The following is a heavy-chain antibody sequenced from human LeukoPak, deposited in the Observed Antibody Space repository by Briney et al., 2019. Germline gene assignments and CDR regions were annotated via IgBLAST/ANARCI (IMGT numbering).Heavy chain of an antibody. CDR1: GGTFSSYA. CDR3: AREFQNRGYYDSSGPAY. Sequence: SVKVSCKASGGTFSSYAISWVRQAPGQGLEWMGGIIPIFGTANYAQKFQGGVTITTDGSTSTAYMELSSLRSEDTAVYYCAREFQNRGYYDSSGPAYWGQGTLVTVSS. D-gene: IGHD3-22*01. J-gene: IGHJ4*02. V-gene: IGHV1-69*05. CDR2: IIPIFGTA.